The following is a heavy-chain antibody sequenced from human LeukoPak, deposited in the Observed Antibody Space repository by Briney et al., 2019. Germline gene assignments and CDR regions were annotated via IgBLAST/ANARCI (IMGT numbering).Heavy chain of an antibody. V-gene: IGHV1-69*13. CDR1: GGTFSSYA. CDR3: ARGPSGERWLLYG. CDR2: IIPIFGTA. D-gene: IGHD3/OR15-3a*01. J-gene: IGHJ4*02. Sequence: SVKVSCKASGGTFSSYAISWVRQAPGQGLEWMGGIIPIFGTANYAQKFQGRVTITADESTSTAYMELSSLRSEDTAVYYCARGPSGERWLLYGWAQGTLVTVSS.